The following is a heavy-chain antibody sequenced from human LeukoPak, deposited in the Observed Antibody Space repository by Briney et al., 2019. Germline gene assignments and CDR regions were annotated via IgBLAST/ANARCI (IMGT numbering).Heavy chain of an antibody. CDR3: ASPPSVDSSSPYYFEY. Sequence: GGSLRLSCGASGFTFTSYGMNWVRQAPGKGLEWVSGISGSGGSRYYADSVKGRFTISRDNSKNTLYLQMNSLRAEDTAVYYCASPPSVDSSSPYYFEYWGQGTLVTVSS. CDR2: ISGSGGSR. V-gene: IGHV3-23*01. D-gene: IGHD6-6*01. CDR1: GFTFTSYG. J-gene: IGHJ4*02.